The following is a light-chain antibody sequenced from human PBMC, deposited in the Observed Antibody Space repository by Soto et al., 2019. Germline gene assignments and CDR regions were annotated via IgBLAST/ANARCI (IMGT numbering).Light chain of an antibody. CDR2: DTS. CDR1: QSVTRY. J-gene: IGKJ4*01. Sequence: EIVLTQSPATLSLSPGDRATLSCRASQSVTRYLAWYQQKRGQAPRLLIYDTSSRATGIPARFSGGGSGTDFTLTISSLEPEDFEVYYCQQRTTWPTFGGGTKVEIK. CDR3: QQRTTWPT. V-gene: IGKV3-11*01.